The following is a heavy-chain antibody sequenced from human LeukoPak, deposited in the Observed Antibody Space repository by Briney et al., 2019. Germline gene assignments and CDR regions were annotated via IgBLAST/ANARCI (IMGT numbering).Heavy chain of an antibody. CDR3: ESPPVVRAGGYYGMDV. Sequence: ASVKVSCKASGGTFSSYAISWVRQAPGQGLEWMGVIIPYFGTANYAQKFQGRGTITADESTSTDYMQLSSLRSEATAVYSCESPPVVRAGGYYGMDVWGKGTTVTVSS. D-gene: IGHD3-10*01. CDR1: GGTFSSYA. V-gene: IGHV1-69*13. J-gene: IGHJ6*04. CDR2: IIPYFGTA.